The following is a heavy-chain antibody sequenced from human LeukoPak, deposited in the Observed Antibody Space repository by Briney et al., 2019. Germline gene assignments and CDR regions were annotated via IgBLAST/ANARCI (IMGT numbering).Heavy chain of an antibody. J-gene: IGHJ3*02. CDR3: TTGAFSWDAFDI. CDR1: GYPLSELS. CDR2: FDPEDGEA. D-gene: IGHD3-16*01. V-gene: IGHV1-24*01. Sequence: ASVKVSCKVSGYPLSELSMHWVRQAPGKGLEWMGGFDPEDGEAIYAQNFQGRVTMTEDTSTDTTYMDLSNLKSDDTAVYYCTTGAFSWDAFDIWGQGTVVTVSS.